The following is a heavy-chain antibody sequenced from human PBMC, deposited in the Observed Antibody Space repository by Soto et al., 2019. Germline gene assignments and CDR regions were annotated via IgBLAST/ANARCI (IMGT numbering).Heavy chain of an antibody. CDR1: GFTFSSYA. CDR3: ARVVRGVMNDAFDI. V-gene: IGHV3-30-3*01. J-gene: IGHJ3*02. Sequence: PGGSLRLSCAASGFTFSSYAMHWVRQAPGKGLEWVAVISYDGSNKYYADSVKGRFTISRDNSKNTRYLQMNSLRAEDTAVYYCARVVRGVMNDAFDIWGQGTMVTVSS. CDR2: ISYDGSNK. D-gene: IGHD3-10*01.